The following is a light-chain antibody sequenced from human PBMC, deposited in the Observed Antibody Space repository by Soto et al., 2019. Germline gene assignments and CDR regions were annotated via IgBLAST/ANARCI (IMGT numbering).Light chain of an antibody. CDR3: QQYNNWPPRT. CDR1: QSVSSN. CDR2: GAS. Sequence: VMTQSPTTLSVSPGERATLSCRASQSVSSNLAWYQQKPGQAPRLLIYGASTRATGIPARFSGSGSGTEFTLTISSLQSEDFAVYYCQQYNNWPPRTFGQGTKVDIK. V-gene: IGKV3-15*01. J-gene: IGKJ1*01.